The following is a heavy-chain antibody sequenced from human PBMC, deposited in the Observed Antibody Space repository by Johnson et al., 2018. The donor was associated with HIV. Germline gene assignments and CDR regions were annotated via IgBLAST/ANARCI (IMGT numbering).Heavy chain of an antibody. CDR3: AKTVAATTDAFDI. Sequence: DVQLVESGGGLVQPGRSLRLSCAASGFTFDDYAMHWVRQAPGKGLEWVSGISWNSGSIGYADSVKGRFTISSDNAKSSLYLQMNSLRAEDTALYYCAKTVAATTDAFDIWGQGTMVTVSS. CDR2: ISWNSGSI. CDR1: GFTFDDYA. D-gene: IGHD2-15*01. J-gene: IGHJ3*02. V-gene: IGHV3-9*01.